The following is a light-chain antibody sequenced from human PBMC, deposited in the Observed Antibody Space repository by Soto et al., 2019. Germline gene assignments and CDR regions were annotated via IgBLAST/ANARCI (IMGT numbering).Light chain of an antibody. CDR3: HQYGSSPPVT. CDR1: QSVSNNY. V-gene: IGKV3-20*01. J-gene: IGKJ5*01. Sequence: VLSQSPGTLSLSPGERATLSCRASQSVSNNYLALYQQKPGQAPRLLIYGASSRATGIPDRFSGSGSGTDFTLTISRLEPEDFAMYYCHQYGSSPPVTFGQGTRLEIK. CDR2: GAS.